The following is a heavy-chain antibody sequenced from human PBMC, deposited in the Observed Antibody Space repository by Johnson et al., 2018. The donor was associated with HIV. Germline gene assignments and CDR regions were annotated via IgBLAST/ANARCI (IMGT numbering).Heavy chain of an antibody. Sequence: LLVESGGGVVQPGGSMRLSCAASGFTFSSYAMHWVRQAPGKGLEWVAVISYDGSNEYYADSVKGRFTISRANSKNTLYLQMNSLRAEATAVYYCARDRPSKWLRSNDDVFDIWGQGTMVTVSS. J-gene: IGHJ3*02. V-gene: IGHV3-30-3*01. CDR3: ARDRPSKWLRSNDDVFDI. D-gene: IGHD5-12*01. CDR2: ISYDGSNE. CDR1: GFTFSSYA.